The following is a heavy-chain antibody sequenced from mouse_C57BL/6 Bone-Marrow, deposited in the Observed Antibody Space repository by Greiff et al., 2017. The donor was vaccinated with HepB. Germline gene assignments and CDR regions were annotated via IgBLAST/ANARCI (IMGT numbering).Heavy chain of an antibody. CDR2: INPYNGDT. Sequence: EVQLQQSGPELVKPGDSVKISCKASGYSFTGYFMNWVMQSHGKSLEWIGRINPYNGDTFYNQKFKGKATLTVDKSSSTAHMELRSLTSKDSAVYYCASRRDGYTTWYFDVWGTGTTVTVSS. D-gene: IGHD2-3*01. CDR3: ASRRDGYTTWYFDV. J-gene: IGHJ1*03. CDR1: GYSFTGYF. V-gene: IGHV1-20*01.